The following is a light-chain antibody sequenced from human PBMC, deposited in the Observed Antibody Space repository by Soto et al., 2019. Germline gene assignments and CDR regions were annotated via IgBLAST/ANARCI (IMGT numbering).Light chain of an antibody. J-gene: IGKJ2*01. CDR1: QSVSASF. CDR3: QQYSSSPPEYT. V-gene: IGKV3-20*01. Sequence: EIVLTQSPGTLSLSPGERATLSCRASQSVSASFLAWYQQKPGQTPRLLIYGASSRATGIPDRFSGGGSGTDFTLTISRLEPEDFAVYYCQQYSSSPPEYTFGQGTKLEIK. CDR2: GAS.